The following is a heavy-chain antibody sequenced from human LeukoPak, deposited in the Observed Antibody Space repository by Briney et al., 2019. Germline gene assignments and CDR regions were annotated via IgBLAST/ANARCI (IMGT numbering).Heavy chain of an antibody. D-gene: IGHD3-3*01. V-gene: IGHV4-39*01. CDR1: GGSISSSSYY. J-gene: IGHJ5*02. CDR3: AACITIFGVVSNWFDP. Sequence: SETLSLTCTVSGGSISSSSYYWGWIRQPPGKGLEWIGSIYYSGSTYYNPSLKSRVTISVDTSKNQLSLKLSSVTAADTAVYYCAACITIFGVVSNWFDPWGQGTLVTVSS. CDR2: IYYSGST.